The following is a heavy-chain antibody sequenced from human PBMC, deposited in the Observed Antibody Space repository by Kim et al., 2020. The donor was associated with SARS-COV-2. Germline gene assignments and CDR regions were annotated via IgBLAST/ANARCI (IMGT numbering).Heavy chain of an antibody. J-gene: IGHJ6*02. CDR1: GYTLTELS. D-gene: IGHD3-16*01. V-gene: IGHV1-24*01. CDR2: FDPEDGET. CDR3: ATPLPTSLLKYYYYYGMDV. Sequence: ASVKVSCKVSGYTLTELSMHWVRQAPGKGLEWMGGFDPEDGETIYAQKFQGRVTMTEDTSTDTAYMELSSLRSEDTAVYYCATPLPTSLLKYYYYYGMDVWRQGATVTVSS.